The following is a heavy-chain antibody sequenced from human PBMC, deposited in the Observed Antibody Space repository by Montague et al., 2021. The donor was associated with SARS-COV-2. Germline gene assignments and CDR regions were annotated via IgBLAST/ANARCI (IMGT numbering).Heavy chain of an antibody. D-gene: IGHD5-24*01. CDR3: ARGDVEMATIKSGGPFYHFDY. V-gene: IGHV4-59*13. J-gene: IGHJ4*02. CDR2: IYYSGST. CDR1: GGSISSYY. Sequence: SETLSLTCTVSGGSISSYYWSWIRQPPGKGLEWIGYIYYSGSTNYNPSLKSPVTITVYTSKNQFSLKLSSVTAADTAVDYCARGDVEMATIKSGGPFYHFDYWGQGTLVTVSS.